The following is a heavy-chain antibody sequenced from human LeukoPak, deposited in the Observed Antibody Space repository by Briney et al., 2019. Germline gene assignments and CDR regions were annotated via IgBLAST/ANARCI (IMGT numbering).Heavy chain of an antibody. V-gene: IGHV3-7*01. D-gene: IGHD3-22*01. J-gene: IGHJ4*02. CDR3: ARGRFNYDSSGYSSFYH. CDR2: IKEDGSEK. Sequence: GGSLRLSCAASGVTFSSYWMSWVRQAPGKGLESVANIKEDGSEKYYVDSVKGRFTISRDNAKNSLYLQMNSLRAEDTAVYYCARGRFNYDSSGYSSFYHWGQGTLVTVSS. CDR1: GVTFSSYW.